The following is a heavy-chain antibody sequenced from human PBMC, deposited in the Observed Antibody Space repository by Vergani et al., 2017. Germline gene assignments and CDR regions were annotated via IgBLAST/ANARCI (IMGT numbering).Heavy chain of an antibody. V-gene: IGHV3-23*01. CDR2: ISGSGGST. CDR3: EKDEFRRDY. D-gene: IGHD6-6*01. Sequence: EVQLLESGGGLVQPGGSLRLSCAASGFTFRSYARSWVRQAPGKGLEWVSAISGSGGSTYYADSVKGRFTISRDNSKNTLYLQMNSLRSEDTAVYYCEKDEFRRDYWGQGTLVTVSS. CDR1: GFTFRSYA. J-gene: IGHJ4*02.